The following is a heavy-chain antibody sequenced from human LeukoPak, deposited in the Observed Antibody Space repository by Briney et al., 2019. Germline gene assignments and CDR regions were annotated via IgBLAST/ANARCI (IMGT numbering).Heavy chain of an antibody. J-gene: IGHJ5*02. Sequence: GRSLRLSCAASGFTFSSYAMHWVRQAPGKGLEWVAVISYDGSNKYYADSVKGRFTISRDNSKNTLYLQMNSLRSDDTAVYYCARELTIAAAGTIGSGWFDPWGQGTLVTVSS. CDR2: ISYDGSNK. CDR1: GFTFSSYA. V-gene: IGHV3-30-3*01. CDR3: ARELTIAAAGTIGSGWFDP. D-gene: IGHD6-13*01.